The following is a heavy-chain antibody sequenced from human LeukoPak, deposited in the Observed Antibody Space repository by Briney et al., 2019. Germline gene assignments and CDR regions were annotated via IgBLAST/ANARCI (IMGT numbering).Heavy chain of an antibody. Sequence: ASVKVSCKASGYTFNNHYMYWVRQAPGQGLEWMGVINPSGGSTSYAQKFQGRVTMTRDTSTRTVYMELSSLRSEDTAVYYCARDMGSGSYVLWGQGTLVTVSS. D-gene: IGHD1-26*01. V-gene: IGHV1-46*02. CDR3: ARDMGSGSYVL. CDR1: GYTFNNHY. J-gene: IGHJ4*02. CDR2: INPSGGST.